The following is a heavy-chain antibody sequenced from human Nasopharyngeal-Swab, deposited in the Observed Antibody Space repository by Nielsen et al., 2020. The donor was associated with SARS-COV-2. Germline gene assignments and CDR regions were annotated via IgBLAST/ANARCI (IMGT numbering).Heavy chain of an antibody. CDR1: VGTFSRYS. J-gene: IGHJ4*02. Sequence: SVTVSCKASVGTFSRYSISWVRQAPGQGLEWMGGIIPIFGTANYAQKFQGRVTITADESTSTAYMELSSLRSEDTAVYYCARVGRDSVGATDYWGQGTLVTVSS. V-gene: IGHV1-69*13. CDR2: IIPIFGTA. CDR3: ARVGRDSVGATDY. D-gene: IGHD1-26*01.